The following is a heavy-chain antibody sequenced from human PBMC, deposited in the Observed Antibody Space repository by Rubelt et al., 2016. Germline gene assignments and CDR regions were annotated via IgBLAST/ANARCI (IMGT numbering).Heavy chain of an antibody. D-gene: IGHD5-18*01. CDR3: AKDWWTDTAMDY. V-gene: IGHV3-30*18. CDR1: SSYG. CDR2: ISYDGSNK. Sequence: SSYGTHWVRQAPGKGLEWVAVISYDGSNKYYADSVKGRFTISRDNSKNTLYLQMNSLRAEDTAVYYCAKDWWTDTAMDYWGQGTLVTVSS. J-gene: IGHJ4*02.